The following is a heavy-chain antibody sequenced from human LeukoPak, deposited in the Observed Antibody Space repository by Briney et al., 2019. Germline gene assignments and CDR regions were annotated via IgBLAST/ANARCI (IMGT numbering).Heavy chain of an antibody. V-gene: IGHV1-2*02. CDR1: GYTFSVYY. CDR3: ARGVATTGAKFFDY. D-gene: IGHD6-13*01. Sequence: ASVKVSCKASGYTFSVYYIHWLRQAPGQGLEWLGWINPNNGGTLYSQKIQGGVTMSRDTSISAVYMELNRLTTDDTAVYFCARGVATTGAKFFDYWGQGTLVTVSS. J-gene: IGHJ4*02. CDR2: INPNNGGT.